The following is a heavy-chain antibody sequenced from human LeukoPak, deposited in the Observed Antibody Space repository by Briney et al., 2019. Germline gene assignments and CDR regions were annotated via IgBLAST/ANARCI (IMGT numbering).Heavy chain of an antibody. CDR2: IYYSGST. CDR1: GGSISSGDYY. Sequence: PSETLSLTCTVSGGSISSGDYYWSWIRQPPGEGLEWIGYIYYSGSTYYNPSLKSRVAISVDTSKNQFSLKLSSVTAADTAVYYCARFSIIAAASFDYWGQGTLVTVSS. J-gene: IGHJ4*02. CDR3: ARFSIIAAASFDY. V-gene: IGHV4-30-4*01. D-gene: IGHD6-13*01.